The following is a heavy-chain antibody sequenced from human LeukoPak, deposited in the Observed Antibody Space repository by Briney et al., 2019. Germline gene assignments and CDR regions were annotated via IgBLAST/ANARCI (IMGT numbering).Heavy chain of an antibody. CDR1: GFTFSNYG. CDR2: IWYDGSNK. J-gene: IGHJ6*03. Sequence: PGRPLRLSCAASGFTFSNYGIHWVRQAPGKGLEWVAVIWYDGSNKYYADSVKGRFTISRENSKNTLYLQVNSLRAEDTAVYYCARDLCSSTSCVVYMDVWGKGTTVTVSS. CDR3: ARDLCSSTSCVVYMDV. V-gene: IGHV3-33*01. D-gene: IGHD2-2*01.